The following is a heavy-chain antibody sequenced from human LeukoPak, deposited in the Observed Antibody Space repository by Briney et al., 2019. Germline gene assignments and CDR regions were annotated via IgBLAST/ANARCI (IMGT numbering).Heavy chain of an antibody. J-gene: IGHJ4*02. V-gene: IGHV3-30*18. CDR2: ISYDGSNK. CDR3: AKDHDDSSGYPPIDY. CDR1: GFPFSSYG. D-gene: IGHD3-22*01. Sequence: AGRSLRLSCAASGFPFSSYGMHWVRQAPGKGLEWVAVISYDGSNKYYADSVKGRFTISRDNSKNTLYLQMNSLRAEDTAVYYCAKDHDDSSGYPPIDYWGQGTLVTVSS.